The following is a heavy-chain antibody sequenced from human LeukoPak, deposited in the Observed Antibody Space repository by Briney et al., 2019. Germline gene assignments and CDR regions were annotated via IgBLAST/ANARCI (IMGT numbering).Heavy chain of an antibody. CDR2: IYTGGTT. V-gene: IGHV3-66*01. Sequence: GGSLRLSCAASGFTVTSNHMNWVRQAPGKGLEWVSIIYTGGTTHYADSLKDRFTISRDDSKNTLYLQMNSLRAEDTAVYYCARDSSSYYFDYWGQGTLVTVSS. CDR1: GFTVTSNH. D-gene: IGHD6-6*01. CDR3: ARDSSSYYFDY. J-gene: IGHJ4*02.